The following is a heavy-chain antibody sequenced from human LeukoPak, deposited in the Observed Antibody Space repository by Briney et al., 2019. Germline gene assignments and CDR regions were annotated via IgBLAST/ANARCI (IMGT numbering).Heavy chain of an antibody. Sequence: SETLSLTCAVYGESFSGYYWSWIRQPPGKGLEWVGEINHSGSTNYNPSLKSRVTISVDTSKNQFSLKLSSVTAADTAVYYCARGVLGYSSGWPYYYYYGMDVWGKGTTVTVSS. CDR1: GESFSGYY. CDR2: INHSGST. CDR3: ARGVLGYSSGWPYYYYYGMDV. D-gene: IGHD6-19*01. J-gene: IGHJ6*04. V-gene: IGHV4-34*01.